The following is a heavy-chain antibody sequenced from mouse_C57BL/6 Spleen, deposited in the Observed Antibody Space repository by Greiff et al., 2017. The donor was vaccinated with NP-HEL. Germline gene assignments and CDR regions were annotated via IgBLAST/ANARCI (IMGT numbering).Heavy chain of an antibody. CDR1: GYTFTSYW. D-gene: IGHD1-1*01. Sequence: VQLQQPGAELVMPGASVKLSCKASGYTFTSYWMHWVKQRPGQGLEWIGEIDPSDSYTNYNQKFKGKSTLTVDKSSSTAYMQLSSLTSEDSAVYYCARGGVRYGYFDVWGTGTTVTVSS. V-gene: IGHV1-69*01. CDR2: IDPSDSYT. J-gene: IGHJ1*03. CDR3: ARGGVRYGYFDV.